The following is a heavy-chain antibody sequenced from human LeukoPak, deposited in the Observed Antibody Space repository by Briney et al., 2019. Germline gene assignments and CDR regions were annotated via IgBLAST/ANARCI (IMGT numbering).Heavy chain of an antibody. CDR1: GFTVSSNY. Sequence: QTGGSLRLSCAASGFTVSSNYMSWVRQAPGKGLLWVSRINSDGSSTSYADSVKGRFTISRDNAKNTLYLQMNSLRAEDTAVYYCARRIAAAAAPYYFDYWGQGTLVTVSS. CDR3: ARRIAAAAAPYYFDY. CDR2: INSDGSST. V-gene: IGHV3-74*01. J-gene: IGHJ4*02. D-gene: IGHD6-13*01.